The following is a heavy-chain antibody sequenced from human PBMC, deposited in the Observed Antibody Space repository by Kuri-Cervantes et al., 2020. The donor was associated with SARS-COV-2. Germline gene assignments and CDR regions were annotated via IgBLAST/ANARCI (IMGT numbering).Heavy chain of an antibody. Sequence: SVKVSCKASGGTFSSYAISWVRQAPGQGLEWMGGIIPIFGTANYAQKFQGRVTITADESTSTAYMELSSLRSEDTAVYYCASLITIFGVVRAEYFQHWGQGTLVTDSS. CDR3: ASLITIFGVVRAEYFQH. V-gene: IGHV1-69*13. CDR2: IIPIFGTA. CDR1: GGTFSSYA. D-gene: IGHD3-3*01. J-gene: IGHJ1*01.